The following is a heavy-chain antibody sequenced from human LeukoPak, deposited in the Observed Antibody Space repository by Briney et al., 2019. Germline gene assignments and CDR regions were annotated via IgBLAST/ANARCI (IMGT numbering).Heavy chain of an antibody. D-gene: IGHD1-1*01. CDR3: IRGGANSPFDY. CDR1: GFTFGDYT. CDR2: IRSKAYGGTT. J-gene: IGHJ4*02. Sequence: GGSLRLSCTASGFTFGDYTMSWFRQARGKGLGWVGFIRSKAYGGTTEDAASVKGRFAISRDDSKSIAYLQMNSLKTEDTAVYYGIRGGANSPFDYWGQGTLVTVSS. V-gene: IGHV3-49*03.